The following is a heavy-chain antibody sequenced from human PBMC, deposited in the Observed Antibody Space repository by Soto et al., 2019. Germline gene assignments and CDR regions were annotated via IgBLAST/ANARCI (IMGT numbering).Heavy chain of an antibody. CDR3: AKGRMARHSNGYYYLDY. J-gene: IGHJ4*02. CDR2: ISYDGSYK. V-gene: IGHV3-30*18. CDR1: GFTFSNFG. Sequence: QVQLVESGGGVVQPGRSLRLSCAASGFTFSNFGMHWVRQAPGKGLEWVAVISYDGSYKHYADSVKGRFTISRDDSKNTLYLQMDSLRAEDTAVYYCAKGRMARHSNGYYYLDYWGQGTLVSVSS. D-gene: IGHD3-22*01.